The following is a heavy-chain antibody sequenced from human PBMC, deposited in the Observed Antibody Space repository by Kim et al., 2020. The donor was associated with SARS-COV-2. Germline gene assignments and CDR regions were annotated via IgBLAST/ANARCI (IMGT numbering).Heavy chain of an antibody. V-gene: IGHV3-53*01. CDR1: GFTVSSNY. CDR3: ARRRILIDPGGMDV. CDR2: IYSGGST. D-gene: IGHD3-16*01. Sequence: GGSLRLSCAASGFTVSSNYMSWVRQAPGKGLEWVSVIYSGGSTYYADSVKGRFTISRDNSKNTLYLQMNSLIAEDTAVYYCARRRILIDPGGMDVWGQGTTVTVSS. J-gene: IGHJ6*02.